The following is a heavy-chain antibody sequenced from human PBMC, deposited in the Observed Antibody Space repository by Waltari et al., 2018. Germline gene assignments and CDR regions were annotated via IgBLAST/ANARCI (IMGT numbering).Heavy chain of an antibody. CDR2: ISYDGSNK. Sequence: QVQLVESGGGVVQPGRSLRLSCAASGFTFSSYAMHWVRQAPGKGLEWVAVISYDGSNKYYADSVKGRFTISRDNSKNTLYLQMNSLRAEDTAVYYCARDVSPSIFGAGYFQHWGQGTLVTVSS. V-gene: IGHV3-30-3*01. D-gene: IGHD3-3*01. CDR3: ARDVSPSIFGAGYFQH. CDR1: GFTFSSYA. J-gene: IGHJ1*01.